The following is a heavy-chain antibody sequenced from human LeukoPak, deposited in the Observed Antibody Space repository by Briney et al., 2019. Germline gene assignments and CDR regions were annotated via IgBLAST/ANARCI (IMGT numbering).Heavy chain of an antibody. CDR2: ISWNSGSI. J-gene: IGHJ4*02. CDR3: AKVLDDSSGYYYFDY. CDR1: GFSFTTHA. V-gene: IGHV3-9*01. D-gene: IGHD3-22*01. Sequence: PGGSLRLSCVASGFSFTTHAMGWVRQAPGKGLEWVSGISWNSGSIGYADSVKGRFTISRDNAKNSLYLQMNSLRAEDTALYYCAKVLDDSSGYYYFDYWGQGTLVTVSS.